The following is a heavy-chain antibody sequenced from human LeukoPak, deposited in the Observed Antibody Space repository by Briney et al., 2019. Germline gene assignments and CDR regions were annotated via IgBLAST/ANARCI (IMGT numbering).Heavy chain of an antibody. CDR3: AILRMYYDFWSGYYKGGWFDP. D-gene: IGHD3-3*01. Sequence: GASVKVSCTASGYTFTSYDINWVRQATGQGLEWMGWMNPNSGNTGYAQKFQGRVTMTRNTSISTAYMELSSLRSEDTAVYYCAILRMYYDFWSGYYKGGWFDPWGQGTLVTVSS. CDR1: GYTFTSYD. CDR2: MNPNSGNT. V-gene: IGHV1-8*01. J-gene: IGHJ5*02.